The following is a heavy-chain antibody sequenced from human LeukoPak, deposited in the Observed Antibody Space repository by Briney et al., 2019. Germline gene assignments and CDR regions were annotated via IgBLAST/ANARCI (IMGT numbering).Heavy chain of an antibody. J-gene: IGHJ2*01. Sequence: ASVKVACKPSGYTFTVYYMHWVRQAPGQGLEWMGWINPNSGGTNYAQKFQGWVTMTRDTSISTAYMELSRLRSDYTAVYYCARGRRYCSSTSCYAGWYFDLWGRGTLVTVSS. CDR2: INPNSGGT. CDR1: GYTFTVYY. V-gene: IGHV1-2*04. D-gene: IGHD2-2*01. CDR3: ARGRRYCSSTSCYAGWYFDL.